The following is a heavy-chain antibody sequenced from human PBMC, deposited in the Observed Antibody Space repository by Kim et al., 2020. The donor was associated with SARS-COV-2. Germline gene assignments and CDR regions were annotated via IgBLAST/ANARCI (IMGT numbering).Heavy chain of an antibody. J-gene: IGHJ1*01. Sequence: VKGRFTISRDNSKNTLYLQMNSLRAEDTAVYYCATDDNSGYYQVQAEYFQHWGQGTLVTVSS. V-gene: IGHV3-23*01. CDR3: ATDDNSGYYQVQAEYFQH. D-gene: IGHD3-22*01.